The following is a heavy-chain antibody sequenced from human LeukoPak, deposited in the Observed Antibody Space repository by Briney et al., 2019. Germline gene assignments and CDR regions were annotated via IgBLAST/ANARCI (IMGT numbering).Heavy chain of an antibody. Sequence: ASVKVSCKASGYTFTGYYMHWVRQAPGQGLEWMGWINPNSGGTNYAQKFQGRVSTTSDTSISTACMELSGLRSDDTAVYYCARGASGYYYYMDVWGKGTTVTVSS. J-gene: IGHJ6*03. CDR2: INPNSGGT. V-gene: IGHV1-2*02. CDR1: GYTFTGYY. D-gene: IGHD3-3*01. CDR3: ARGASGYYYYMDV.